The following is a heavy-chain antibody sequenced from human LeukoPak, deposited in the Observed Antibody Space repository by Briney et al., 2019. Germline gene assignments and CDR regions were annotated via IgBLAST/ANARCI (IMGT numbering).Heavy chain of an antibody. V-gene: IGHV4-38-2*01. CDR2: IYHSGST. CDR1: NYSINSGYY. Sequence: ASETLSLTCAVSNYSINSGYYWGWIRQPPGKGLEWIGSIYHSGSTYYNPSLKSRVTISVDTSKNQFSLKLSSVTAADTAIYYCATIHGYSYGYFHYWGRGTLVTISS. CDR3: ATIHGYSYGYFHY. J-gene: IGHJ4*02. D-gene: IGHD5-18*01.